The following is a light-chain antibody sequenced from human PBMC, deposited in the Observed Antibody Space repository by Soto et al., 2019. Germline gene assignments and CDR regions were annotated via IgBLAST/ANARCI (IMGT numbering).Light chain of an antibody. CDR2: GAS. CDR3: QQYGSSHT. CDR1: QSVGSS. V-gene: IGKV3-20*01. Sequence: EIVMTQSPATLSVSPGERATLSCRASQSVGSSLAWYQHKPGQAPRLVIYGASTRATGIPDRFSGSGSGTDFTLTISRLEPEDFAVYYCQQYGSSHTFGQGTRLEIK. J-gene: IGKJ5*01.